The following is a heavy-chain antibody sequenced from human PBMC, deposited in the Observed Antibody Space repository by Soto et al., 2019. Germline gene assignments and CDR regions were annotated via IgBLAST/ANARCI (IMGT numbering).Heavy chain of an antibody. J-gene: IGHJ4*02. Sequence: SETLSLTCTVSGGSISSSSYYWGWIRQPPGKGLEWIGSIYYSGSTYYNPSLKSRVTISVDTSKNQFSLKLSSVTAADTAVYYCATQLRFLEWLFDYWGKGTLVTVSS. CDR3: ATQLRFLEWLFDY. CDR2: IYYSGST. V-gene: IGHV4-39*01. D-gene: IGHD3-3*01. CDR1: GGSISSSSYY.